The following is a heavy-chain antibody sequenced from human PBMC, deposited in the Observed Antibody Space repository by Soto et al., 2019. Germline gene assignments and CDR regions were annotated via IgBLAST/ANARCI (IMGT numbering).Heavy chain of an antibody. D-gene: IGHD3-22*01. CDR1: GYSFTSYW. Sequence: GESLKISCKGSGYSFTSYWISWVRQMPGKGLEWMGRIDPSDSYTNYSPSFQGHVTISADKSISTAYLQWSSLKASDTAMYYVASQTVNYYDSSGWFFPWGQGTLITVSS. CDR2: IDPSDSYT. CDR3: ASQTVNYYDSSGWFFP. J-gene: IGHJ5*02. V-gene: IGHV5-10-1*01.